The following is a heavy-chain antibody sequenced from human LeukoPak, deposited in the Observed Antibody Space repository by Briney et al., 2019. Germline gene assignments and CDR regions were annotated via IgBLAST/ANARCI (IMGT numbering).Heavy chain of an antibody. V-gene: IGHV4-59*01. CDR2: IYYSGST. Sequence: PSETLSLTCTVSGGSISSYYWSWIRQPPGKGLEWIGYIYYSGSTNYNPSLKSRVTISVDTSKNQFSLKLSSVTAADTAVYYCARADFWSGYYLDYWGQGTLVTVSS. D-gene: IGHD3-3*01. J-gene: IGHJ4*02. CDR3: ARADFWSGYYLDY. CDR1: GGSISSYY.